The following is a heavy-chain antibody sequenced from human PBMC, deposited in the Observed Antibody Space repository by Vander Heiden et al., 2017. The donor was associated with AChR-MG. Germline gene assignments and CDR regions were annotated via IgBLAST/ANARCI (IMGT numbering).Heavy chain of an antibody. CDR1: GGSISSSSYY. D-gene: IGHD2-15*01. CDR3: ARSRHPEEVLLRHFDY. J-gene: IGHJ4*02. V-gene: IGHV4-39*01. CDR2: IYYSGST. Sequence: QLQLQESGPGLVKPSATLSLTCTVSGGSISSSSYYWGWIRQPPGKGLEWIGSIYYSGSTYYNPSLKSRVTISVDTSKNQFSLKLSSVTAADTAVYYCARSRHPEEVLLRHFDYWGQGTLVTVSS.